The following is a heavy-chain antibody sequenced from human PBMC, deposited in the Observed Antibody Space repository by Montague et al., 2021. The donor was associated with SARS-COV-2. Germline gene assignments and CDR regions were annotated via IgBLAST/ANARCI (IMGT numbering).Heavy chain of an antibody. Sequence: CAISGDSVSSNTATWNWIRRSPSRGLEWLGRTYYRSKWYHDYAISLKSRITINPDTSKNQFSLQLSSVAPEDTAVFYCAKTTTRMLYPENAFDIWGQGTMVPVSP. V-gene: IGHV6-1*01. CDR2: TYYRSKWYH. D-gene: IGHD2-15*01. J-gene: IGHJ3*02. CDR3: AKTTTRMLYPENAFDI. CDR1: GDSVSSNTAT.